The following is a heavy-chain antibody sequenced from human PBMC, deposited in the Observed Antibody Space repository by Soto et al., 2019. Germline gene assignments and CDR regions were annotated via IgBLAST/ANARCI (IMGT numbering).Heavy chain of an antibody. J-gene: IGHJ6*02. V-gene: IGHV1-69*01. CDR3: AREPLLNRWWGEYGMDV. Sequence: QVQLVQSGAEVKKPGSSVKVSCKASGGTFSSYAISWVRQAPGQGLEWMGGIIPIFGTENYAQKFQGRVTIPGDESTSTAYMELSSLRSEDTAVYYCAREPLLNRWWGEYGMDVWGQGTTVTVSS. CDR2: IIPIFGTE. CDR1: GGTFSSYA. D-gene: IGHD2-15*01.